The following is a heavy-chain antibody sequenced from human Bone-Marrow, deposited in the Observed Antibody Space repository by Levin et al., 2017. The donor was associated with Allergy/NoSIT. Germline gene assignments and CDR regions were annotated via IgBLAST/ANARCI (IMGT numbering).Heavy chain of an antibody. V-gene: IGHV5-51*01. CDR1: GYSFTSYW. CDR2: IYPGDSDT. J-gene: IGHJ4*02. CDR3: ARQRYCSSTSCYRSFDY. D-gene: IGHD2-2*01. Sequence: GESLKISCKGSGYSFTSYWIGWVRQMPGKGLEWMGIIYPGDSDTRYSPSFQGQVTISADKSISTAYLQWSSLKASDTAMYYCARQRYCSSTSCYRSFDYWGQGTLVTVSS.